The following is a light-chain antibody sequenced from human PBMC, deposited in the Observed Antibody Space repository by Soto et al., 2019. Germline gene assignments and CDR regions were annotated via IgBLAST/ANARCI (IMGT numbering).Light chain of an antibody. CDR2: GAS. CDR3: QQYGSSPPYT. J-gene: IGKJ2*01. Sequence: EIVLTQSPGTLSLSPGERATLSCRANQSVSSAYLAWYQQKPGQAPRLLLSGASIRATGIPERFSGSGSGTDFTLTICRLEPEDSAVYYCQQYGSSPPYTFGQGTKLEIK. V-gene: IGKV3-20*01. CDR1: QSVSSAY.